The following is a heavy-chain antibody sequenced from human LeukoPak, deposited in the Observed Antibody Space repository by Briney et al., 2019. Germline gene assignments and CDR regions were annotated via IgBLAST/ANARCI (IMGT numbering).Heavy chain of an antibody. J-gene: IGHJ4*02. V-gene: IGHV2-5*08. D-gene: IGHD6-13*01. Sequence: ESGPTLVNPTQTLTLTCSFSGFSLSTSGMCMSWIRQPPGKALEWLALIYWNDDKRYSPSLKSRLTITKDASKNQVVLTVTNMDPADTATYYCVLRPAGNSWYQFDYWGQGTLVTVSS. CDR1: GFSLSTSGMC. CDR3: VLRPAGNSWYQFDY. CDR2: IYWNDDK.